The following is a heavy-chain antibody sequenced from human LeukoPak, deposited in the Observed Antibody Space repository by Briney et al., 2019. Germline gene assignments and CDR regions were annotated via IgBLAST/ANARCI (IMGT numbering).Heavy chain of an antibody. V-gene: IGHV4-34*01. CDR3: ARAGLRLGELSPPYYFDY. D-gene: IGHD3-16*02. CDR1: GGSFSGYY. CDR2: INHCGST. Sequence: SETLSLTCAVYGGSFSGYYWSWIRQPPGQGLEWIGEINHCGSTNYNPSLKSRVTISVDTSKNQFSLKLSSVTAADTAVYYCARAGLRLGELSPPYYFDYWGQGTLVTVSS. J-gene: IGHJ4*02.